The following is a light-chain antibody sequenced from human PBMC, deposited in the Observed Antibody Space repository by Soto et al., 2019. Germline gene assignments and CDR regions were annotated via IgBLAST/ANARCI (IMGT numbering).Light chain of an antibody. CDR2: DVS. CDR1: SSDVGGYNY. V-gene: IGLV2-14*03. CDR3: SSYTSSSLHV. Sequence: QSALTQPASVSGSPGQSITISCTGTSSDVGGYNYVSWYQQHPGKAPKLMIYDVSNGPSGVSNRFSGSKSGNTASLTISGLQAEDEADYYCSSYTSSSLHVFGTGTKVTVL. J-gene: IGLJ1*01.